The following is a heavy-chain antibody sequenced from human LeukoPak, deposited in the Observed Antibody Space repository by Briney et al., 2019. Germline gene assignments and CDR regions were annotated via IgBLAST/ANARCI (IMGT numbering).Heavy chain of an antibody. V-gene: IGHV3-30*18. J-gene: IGHJ4*02. D-gene: IGHD3-22*01. Sequence: GGSLRLSCAASGFTFSSYGMHWVRQAPGKGLEWVAVISYDGSNEYYADSVKGRFTISRDNSKNTLYLQMNSLRAEDTAVYYCAKLYYDSSGTVVDYWGQGTLVTVSS. CDR3: AKLYYDSSGTVVDY. CDR2: ISYDGSNE. CDR1: GFTFSSYG.